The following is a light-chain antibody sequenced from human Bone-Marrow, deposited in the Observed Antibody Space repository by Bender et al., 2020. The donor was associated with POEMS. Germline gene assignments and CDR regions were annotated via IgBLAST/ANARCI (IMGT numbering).Light chain of an antibody. CDR3: QAWDSDTVV. CDR1: DLANKY. J-gene: IGLJ2*01. CDR2: QDN. V-gene: IGLV3-1*01. Sequence: YHLTQPLSVSVSPGQTVTITCFGDDLANKYIYWFQQRAGQSPVLVILQDNKRASGVPEQFSGANSGNTASLTIAETRDVDEADYYCQAWDSDTVVFGGGTKLTVL.